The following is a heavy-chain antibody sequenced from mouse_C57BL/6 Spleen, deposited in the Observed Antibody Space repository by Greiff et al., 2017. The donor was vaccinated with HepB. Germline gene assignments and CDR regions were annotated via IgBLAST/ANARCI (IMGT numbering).Heavy chain of an antibody. J-gene: IGHJ2*01. Sequence: VQLQQSEAELVKPGASVKLSCKASGYTFTSYWMHWVKQRPGQGLEWIGMIHPNSGSTNYNEKFKSKATLTVDKSSSTAYMQLSSLTSEDSAVYYCAREGGTSLFDYWGQGTTLTVSS. CDR1: GYTFTSYW. V-gene: IGHV1-64*01. CDR2: IHPNSGST. CDR3: AREGGTSLFDY. D-gene: IGHD4-1*01.